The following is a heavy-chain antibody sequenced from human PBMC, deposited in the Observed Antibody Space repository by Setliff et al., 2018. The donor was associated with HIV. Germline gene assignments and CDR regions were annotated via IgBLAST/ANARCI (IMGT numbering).Heavy chain of an antibody. CDR2: VYTSGST. CDR1: GDSISSGSYY. D-gene: IGHD2-21*01. V-gene: IGHV4-61*09. Sequence: SETLSLTCTVSGDSISSGSYYWSWIRQPAGKGLEWIGHVYTSGSTDYNPSLNSRLTISIDTSRNKFSLRPNSVTAADTAVYFCARVGLAYSGDMDVWGKGTTVTVSS. J-gene: IGHJ6*03. CDR3: ARVGLAYSGDMDV.